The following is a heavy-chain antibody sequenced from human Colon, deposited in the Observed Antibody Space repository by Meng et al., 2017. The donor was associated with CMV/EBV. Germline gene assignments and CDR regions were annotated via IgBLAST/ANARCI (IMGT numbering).Heavy chain of an antibody. CDR1: GYMFTNYW. CDR3: ARHTTLDDWFDP. Sequence: GESLKISCEASGYMFTNYWIGWVRQMPGKGLEWMGFIYPADSDTAYSPSVQGQVTISADKSSDTVYLQWDSLKASDTATYYCARHTTLDDWFDPWGQGTMVTVSS. J-gene: IGHJ5*02. D-gene: IGHD1-1*01. V-gene: IGHV5-51*01. CDR2: IYPADSDT.